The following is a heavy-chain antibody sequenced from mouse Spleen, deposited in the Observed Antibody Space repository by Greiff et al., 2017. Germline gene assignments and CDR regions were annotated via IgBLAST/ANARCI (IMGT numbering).Heavy chain of an antibody. CDR1: GYTFTSYW. D-gene: IGHD4-1*01. CDR2: IHPSDSDT. J-gene: IGHJ2*01. CDR3: AIWDGTRDFDY. V-gene: IGHV1-74*01. Sequence: QVQLQQSGAELVKPGASVKVSCKASGYTFTSYWMHWVKQRPGQGLEWIGRIHPSDSDTNSNQKFKGKATLTVDKSSSTAYMQLSSLPSEDSAVYYLAIWDGTRDFDYWGQGTTLTVSS.